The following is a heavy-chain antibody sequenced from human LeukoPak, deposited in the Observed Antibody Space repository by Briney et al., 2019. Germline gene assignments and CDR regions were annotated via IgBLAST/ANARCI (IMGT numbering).Heavy chain of an antibody. CDR1: GXSFTSYW. D-gene: IGHD5-18*01. V-gene: IGHV5-51*01. J-gene: IGHJ4*02. CDR3: ARLRGYNYGYEDY. Sequence: GESLKISCKGSGXSFTSYWSAWVRQMPGKGLEWMGIIYPGDSDTRYSPSFQGQVTISADKSISTAYLQWSSLKASDTAMYYCARLRGYNYGYEDYWGQGTLVTVSS. CDR2: IYPGDSDT.